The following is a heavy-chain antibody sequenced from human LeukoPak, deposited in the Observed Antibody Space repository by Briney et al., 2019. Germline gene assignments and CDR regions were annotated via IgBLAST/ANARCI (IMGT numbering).Heavy chain of an antibody. J-gene: IGHJ4*01. CDR2: ISYDGSNK. Sequence: GGSLRLSCAASGFTFSSYGMHWVRQAPGKGLEWVAVISYDGSNKYYADSVKGRFTISRDNSKNTLYLRMNSLRAEDTAVYYCARDRRWFGALDYWGQGTLVTVSS. CDR3: ARDRRWFGALDY. D-gene: IGHD3-10*01. V-gene: IGHV3-30*03. CDR1: GFTFSSYG.